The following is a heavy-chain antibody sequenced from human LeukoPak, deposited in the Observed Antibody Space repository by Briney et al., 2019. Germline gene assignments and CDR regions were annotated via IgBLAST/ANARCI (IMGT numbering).Heavy chain of an antibody. D-gene: IGHD3-3*02. CDR2: VSPCHTTR. CDR3: ARDYILPLETDNGDGFAI. J-gene: IGHJ3*02. CDR1: GYTFRQYS. Sequence: ASVKLSCKASGYTFRQYSISWVRQAPGKGFEWMVWVSPCHTTRVYAQDFQGRVTMTADTNTNTVSMELRSLRFDDTAVYFCARDYILPLETDNGDGFAIWGQGTVVTVSS. V-gene: IGHV1-18*01.